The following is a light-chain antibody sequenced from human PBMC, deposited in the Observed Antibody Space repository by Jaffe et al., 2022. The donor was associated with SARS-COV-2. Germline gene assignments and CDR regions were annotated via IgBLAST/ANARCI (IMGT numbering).Light chain of an antibody. CDR2: DTN. CDR3: LLSYTPTRRV. J-gene: IGLJ3*02. CDR1: TGPVTRSHY. V-gene: IGLV7-46*01. Sequence: QAVVTQEPSLTVSPGGTVTLTCDSSTGPVTRSHYPYWFQQKPGQAPRTLIYDTNKQHSWTPARFSGSLLGDKAVLTLSGAQPEDEADYFCLLSYTPTRRVFGGGTKLTVL.